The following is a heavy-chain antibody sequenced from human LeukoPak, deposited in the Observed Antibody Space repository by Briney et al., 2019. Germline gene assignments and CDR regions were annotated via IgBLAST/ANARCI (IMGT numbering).Heavy chain of an antibody. V-gene: IGHV3-11*01. CDR2: ISSSGSTI. D-gene: IGHD3-3*01. Sequence: GGSLRLSCAAFGFTFSDYYMSWIRQAPGKGLEWVSYISSSGSTIYYADSVKGRFTISRDNAKNSLYLQMNSLRAEDTAVYYCARVRDFWSGYYFDYWGQGTLVTVSS. CDR1: GFTFSDYY. CDR3: ARVRDFWSGYYFDY. J-gene: IGHJ4*02.